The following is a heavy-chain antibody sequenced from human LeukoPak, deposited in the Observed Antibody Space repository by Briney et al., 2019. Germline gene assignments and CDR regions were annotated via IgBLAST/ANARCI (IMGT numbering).Heavy chain of an antibody. CDR3: AKPVDIVATDPGQNWFDP. CDR1: GSTFSSYG. CDR2: IRYDGSNK. V-gene: IGHV3-30*02. D-gene: IGHD5-12*01. J-gene: IGHJ5*02. Sequence: GGSLRLSCAASGSTFSSYGMHWVRQAPGKGLEWVAFIRYDGSNKYYADSVKGRFTISRDNSKNTLYLQMNSLRAEDTAVYYCAKPVDIVATDPGQNWFDPWGQGTLVTVSS.